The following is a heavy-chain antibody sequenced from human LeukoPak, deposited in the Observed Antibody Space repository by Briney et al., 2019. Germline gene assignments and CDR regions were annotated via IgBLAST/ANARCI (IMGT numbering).Heavy chain of an antibody. V-gene: IGHV4-4*07. D-gene: IGHD2-2*02. CDR1: GGSISSYY. J-gene: IGHJ5*02. CDR3: ARDLGYCSSTSCYNNWFDP. Sequence: SGTLSLTCTVSGGSISSYYWSWIRQPAGKGLEWIGRIYTSGSTNYNPSLKSRVTISVDTSKNQFSLKLSSVTAADTAVYYCARDLGYCSSTSCYNNWFDPWGQGTLVTVSS. CDR2: IYTSGST.